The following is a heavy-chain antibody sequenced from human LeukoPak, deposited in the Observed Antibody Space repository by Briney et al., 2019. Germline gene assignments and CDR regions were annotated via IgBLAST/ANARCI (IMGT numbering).Heavy chain of an antibody. CDR3: ARLITTGYYYYGMDV. CDR1: GFSLSTSGMC. CDR2: IDWDDDK. Sequence: SGPALVKPTQTLTLTRTFSGFSLSTSGMCVSWIRQPPGKALEWLARIDWDDDKYYSTSLKTRLTISKDTSKNQVVLTMTNMDPVDTATYYCARLITTGYYYYGMDVWGQGTTVTVSS. V-gene: IGHV2-70*11. D-gene: IGHD3-3*01. J-gene: IGHJ6*02.